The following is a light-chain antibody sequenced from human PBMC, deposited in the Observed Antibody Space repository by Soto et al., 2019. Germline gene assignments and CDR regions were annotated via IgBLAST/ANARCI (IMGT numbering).Light chain of an antibody. CDR1: SSNIGSNY. CDR3: AAWDDSLSGWV. V-gene: IGLV1-47*01. CDR2: RNN. Sequence: QSVLTQPPSASGTPGQRVTISCSGSSSNIGSNYVYWYQQLPGTAPKLLIYRNNQRPSGVPDRFSGSKSGNSASLAISGLRSEDEADYYCAAWDDSLSGWVFGGGTKVTVL. J-gene: IGLJ3*02.